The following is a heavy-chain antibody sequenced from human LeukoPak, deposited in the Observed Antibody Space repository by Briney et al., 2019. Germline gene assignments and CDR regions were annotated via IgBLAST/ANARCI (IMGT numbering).Heavy chain of an antibody. CDR1: GGSISSGDYY. CDR3: AREGNPPLWFGEPSSAFDI. J-gene: IGHJ3*02. Sequence: KPSETLSLTCTVSGGSISSGDYYWSWIRQPPGKGLEWIGYIYYSGSTYYNPSLKSRVTISVDTSKNQFSLKLSSVTAADTAVYYCAREGNPPLWFGEPSSAFDIWGQGIMVTVSS. CDR2: IYYSGST. V-gene: IGHV4-30-4*01. D-gene: IGHD3-10*01.